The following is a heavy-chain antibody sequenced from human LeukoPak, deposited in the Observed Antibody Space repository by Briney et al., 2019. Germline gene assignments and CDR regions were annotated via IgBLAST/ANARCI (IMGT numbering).Heavy chain of an antibody. CDR1: GGXXSSXGYY. D-gene: IGHD1-1*01. J-gene: IGHJ4*02. CDR2: IYYSGST. V-gene: IGHV4-31*03. CDR3: ARVGTGTFDY. Sequence: TLSLTCTVSGGXXSSXGYYXSXIRQHPGXXLEWIGYIYYSGSTYYNPSLKSRVTISVDTSENQFSLKLSSVTAADTAVYYCARVGTGTFDYWGQGTLVTVSS.